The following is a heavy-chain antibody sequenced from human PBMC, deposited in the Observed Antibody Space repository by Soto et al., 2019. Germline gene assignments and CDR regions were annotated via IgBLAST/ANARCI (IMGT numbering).Heavy chain of an antibody. J-gene: IGHJ5*02. D-gene: IGHD3-3*01. CDR2: IYYSGST. CDR1: CGSISSYY. Sequence: SETLSLTCTVSCGSISSYYWSWIRQPPGKGLEWIGYIYYSGSTNYNPSLKSRVTISVDTSKNQFSLKLSSVTAADTAVYYCARTDRRLDFWARIWSLGPFDPWGQGTLVTVSS. V-gene: IGHV4-59*01. CDR3: ARTDRRLDFWARIWSLGPFDP.